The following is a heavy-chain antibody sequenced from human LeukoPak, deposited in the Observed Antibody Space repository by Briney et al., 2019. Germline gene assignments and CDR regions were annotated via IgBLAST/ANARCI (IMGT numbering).Heavy chain of an antibody. V-gene: IGHV1-18*01. D-gene: IGHD1-26*01. CDR3: ARVRIVADQNNWFDP. J-gene: IGHJ5*02. Sequence: GASGKVSCKASGYTFTSYGISWVRQAPGQGLEWMGGISAYNGNTNYAQKLQGRVTMTTYTSTSTAYMEPRSLRSDDTAVYYCARVRIVADQNNWFDPWGQGTLVTVSS. CDR1: GYTFTSYG. CDR2: ISAYNGNT.